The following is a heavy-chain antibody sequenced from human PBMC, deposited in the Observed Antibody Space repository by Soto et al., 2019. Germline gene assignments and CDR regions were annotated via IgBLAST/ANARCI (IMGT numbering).Heavy chain of an antibody. CDR2: IIPIFGTA. CDR1: GGTFSSYA. J-gene: IGHJ4*02. V-gene: IGHV1-69*13. Sequence: SVKVSCKASGGTFSSYAISWLRQAPGQGLEWMGGIIPIFGTANYAQKFQGRVTITADESTSTAYMELSSLRSEDTAVYYCARERSYLYDSSGYFDYWGQGTLVTVSS. CDR3: ARERSYLYDSSGYFDY. D-gene: IGHD3-22*01.